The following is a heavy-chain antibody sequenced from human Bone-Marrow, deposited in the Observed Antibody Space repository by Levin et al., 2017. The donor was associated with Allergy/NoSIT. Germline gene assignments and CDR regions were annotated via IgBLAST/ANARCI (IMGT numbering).Heavy chain of an antibody. CDR3: ARHSRNSGSYQRKAQGGNYFHY. J-gene: IGHJ4*02. CDR1: GYSFAGYW. D-gene: IGHD1-26*01. V-gene: IGHV5-51*01. CDR2: IYPGDSDT. Sequence: GGSLRLSCKGSGYSFAGYWIAWVRQMPGKGLEWMGTIYPGDSDTRYSPSFQGQVTFSADKSINTAYLQWISLKATDTAMYYCARHSRNSGSYQRKAQGGNYFHYWGQGTLVTVSS.